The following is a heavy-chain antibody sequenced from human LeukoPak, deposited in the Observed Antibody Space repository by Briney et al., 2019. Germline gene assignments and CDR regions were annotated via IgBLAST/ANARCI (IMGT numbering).Heavy chain of an antibody. CDR3: ARDRIYYDSSGLDY. J-gene: IGHJ4*02. D-gene: IGHD3-22*01. CDR2: ISSSSSYI. V-gene: IGHV3-21*01. CDR1: GFTFSSYS. Sequence: GSLRLSCAASGFTFSSYSMNWVRQAPGKGLEWVSSISSSSSYIYYADSVKGRFTTSRDNAKNSLYLQMNSLRAEDTAVYYCARDRIYYDSSGLDYWGQGTLVTVSS.